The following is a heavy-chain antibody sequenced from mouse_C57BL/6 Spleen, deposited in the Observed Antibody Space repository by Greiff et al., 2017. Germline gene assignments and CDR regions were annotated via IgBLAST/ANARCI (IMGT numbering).Heavy chain of an antibody. CDR1: GFNIKDYY. V-gene: IGHV14-2*01. Sequence: VQLQQSGAELVKPGASVKLSCTASGFNIKDYYMHWVKQRTEQGLEWIGSIDPEDGETKYAPKFQGKATLTAATSSNTAYLQHISLTSEDTAVYYCARYYYDDDKGGYFDYWGQGTTLTVSS. J-gene: IGHJ2*01. CDR2: IDPEDGET. D-gene: IGHD2-4*01. CDR3: ARYYYDDDKGGYFDY.